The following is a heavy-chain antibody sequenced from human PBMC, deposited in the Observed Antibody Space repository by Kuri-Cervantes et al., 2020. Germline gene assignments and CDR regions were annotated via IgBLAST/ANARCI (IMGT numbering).Heavy chain of an antibody. CDR2: ISYDGSNE. Sequence: GGSLRLSCAASGFTFSTHGMHWVRQAPGKGLEWVAVISYDGSNEYYADSVKGRFTISRDNSKNTLYLQMNSLRAEDTAVYYCAKDVYDYVWGSYFFGAFDIWGQGTMVTVSS. V-gene: IGHV3-30*18. J-gene: IGHJ3*02. CDR3: AKDVYDYVWGSYFFGAFDI. CDR1: GFTFSTHG. D-gene: IGHD3-16*01.